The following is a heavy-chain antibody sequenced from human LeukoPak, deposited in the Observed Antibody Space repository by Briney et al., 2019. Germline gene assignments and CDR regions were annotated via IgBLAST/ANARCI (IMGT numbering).Heavy chain of an antibody. CDR1: GYSFTSQW. CDR3: ARRMIQGIIWAFDI. Sequence: GESLKISCQGSGYSFTSQWIAWVRQMPGKGLEWMGIIYPGDSDIRYSPSFEGQVTFSADKSISTAYLQWSSLKASDTAMYYCARRMIQGIIWAFDIWGQGTMVTVSS. J-gene: IGHJ3*02. D-gene: IGHD3-10*01. V-gene: IGHV5-51*01. CDR2: IYPGDSDI.